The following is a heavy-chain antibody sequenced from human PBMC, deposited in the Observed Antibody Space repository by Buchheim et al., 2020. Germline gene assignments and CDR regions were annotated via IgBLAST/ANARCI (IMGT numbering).Heavy chain of an antibody. J-gene: IGHJ4*02. Sequence: EVQLLESGGGLVQPGGSLRLSCAASGFTFSNYAMNWVRQAPGKGLDWVSSICGSGGSTYYADPVQGRFTITKDNSKNTLSLQMSSLRAEDTAIYYCAKVLWRDRYSSSGPGYWGQGT. CDR3: AKVLWRDRYSSSGPGY. CDR1: GFTFSNYA. V-gene: IGHV3-23*01. D-gene: IGHD3-22*01. CDR2: ICGSGGST.